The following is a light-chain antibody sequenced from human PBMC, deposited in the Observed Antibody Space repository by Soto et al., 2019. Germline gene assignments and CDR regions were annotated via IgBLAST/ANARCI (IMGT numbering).Light chain of an antibody. CDR1: QSVLYSSNNKNY. CDR2: WAP. V-gene: IGKV4-1*01. J-gene: IGKJ3*01. CDR3: QQYYSTPLT. Sequence: DIVMTQSPDSLAVSLGETATINCKSSQSVLYSSNNKNYLAWYQQKPGQPPKLLIYWAPTRESGVPDRFSGSGSGTDFTLTISSLQAEDVAVYYCQQYYSTPLTFGPGTKVDIK.